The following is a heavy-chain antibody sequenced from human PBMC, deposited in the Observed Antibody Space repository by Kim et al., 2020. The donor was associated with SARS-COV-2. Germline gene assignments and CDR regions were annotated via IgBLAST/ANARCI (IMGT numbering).Heavy chain of an antibody. D-gene: IGHD3-3*01. J-gene: IGHJ4*02. Sequence: YADSVKGRFTISSDNAKNSLYLQMNSLRAEDTAVYYCARDCGWSGYPFDYWGQGTLVTVSS. V-gene: IGHV3-21*01. CDR3: ARDCGWSGYPFDY.